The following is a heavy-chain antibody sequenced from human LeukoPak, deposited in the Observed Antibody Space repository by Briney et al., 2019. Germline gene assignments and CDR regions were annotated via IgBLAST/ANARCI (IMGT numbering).Heavy chain of an antibody. CDR2: IYYSGST. CDR3: ARSTDSSGYYWIYYFDY. Sequence: SETLSLTCTVSGGSISSYYWSWLRQPPGKGLEWIGYIYYSGSTNYNPSLKSRVTISVDTSKNQFSLKLSSVTAADTAVYYCARSTDSSGYYWIYYFDYGGQGTLVTVSP. D-gene: IGHD3-22*01. J-gene: IGHJ4*02. CDR1: GGSISSYY. V-gene: IGHV4-59*01.